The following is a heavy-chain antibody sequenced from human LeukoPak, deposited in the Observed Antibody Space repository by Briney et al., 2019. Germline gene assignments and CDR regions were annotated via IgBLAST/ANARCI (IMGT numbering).Heavy chain of an antibody. Sequence: GGSLRLSCAASGFTFSSYAMHWVRQAPGKGLEWVALISFDGSDKYYADSVKGRCTVSRDNSKNTLYLQMNSLRAEDTAVYYCARVLSGRGSLYDYYYYMDVWGKGTTVTISS. CDR2: ISFDGSDK. V-gene: IGHV3-30*04. J-gene: IGHJ6*03. D-gene: IGHD3-10*01. CDR3: ARVLSGRGSLYDYYYYMDV. CDR1: GFTFSSYA.